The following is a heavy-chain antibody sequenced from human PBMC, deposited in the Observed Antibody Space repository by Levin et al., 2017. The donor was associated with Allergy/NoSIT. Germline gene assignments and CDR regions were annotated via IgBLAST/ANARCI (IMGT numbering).Heavy chain of an antibody. V-gene: IGHV4-61*02. CDR1: GGSISSGSYY. CDR3: ARDAITFGGVIATPARYYYYYMDV. J-gene: IGHJ6*03. Sequence: PSQTLSLTCTVSGGSISSGSYYWSWIRQPAGKGLEWIGRIYTSGSTNYNPSLKSRVTISVDTSKNQFSLKLSSVTAADTAVYYCARDAITFGGVIATPARYYYYYMDVWGKGTTVTVSS. D-gene: IGHD3-16*02. CDR2: IYTSGST.